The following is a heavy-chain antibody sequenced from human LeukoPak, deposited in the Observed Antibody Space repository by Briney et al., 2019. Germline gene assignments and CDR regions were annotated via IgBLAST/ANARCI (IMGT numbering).Heavy chain of an antibody. CDR1: GSTVSSNY. D-gene: IGHD3-3*01. Sequence: GGSLRLSCAASGSTVSSNYMSWVRQAPGKGLEWVSVIYSGGSTYYADSVKGRFTISRDNSKNTLYLQMNSLRAEDTAVYYCARESDFWSGYHFDYWGQGTLVTVSS. CDR3: ARESDFWSGYHFDY. CDR2: IYSGGST. V-gene: IGHV3-53*01. J-gene: IGHJ4*02.